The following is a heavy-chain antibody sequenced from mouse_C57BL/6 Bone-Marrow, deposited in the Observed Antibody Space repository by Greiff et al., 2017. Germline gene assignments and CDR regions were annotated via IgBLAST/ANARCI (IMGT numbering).Heavy chain of an antibody. Sequence: EVQLVESGGGLVKPGGSLKLSCAASGFTFSSYAMSWVRQTPEKRLEWVATISDGGSYTYYPDNVKGRFTISRDNAKNNLYLQMSHLKSEDTAMYYCASGGSYDYWGQGTTLTVSS. V-gene: IGHV5-4*01. CDR3: ASGGSYDY. CDR2: ISDGGSYT. J-gene: IGHJ2*01. CDR1: GFTFSSYA.